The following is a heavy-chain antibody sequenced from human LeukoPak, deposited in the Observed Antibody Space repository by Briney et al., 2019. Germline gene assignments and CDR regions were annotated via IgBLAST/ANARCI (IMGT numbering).Heavy chain of an antibody. V-gene: IGHV1-46*01. D-gene: IGHD2-2*02. Sequence: ASVKVSCKASGYTFTGYYMHWVRQAPGQGLEWMGIINLSGGSTSYAQKFQSRVTMTRDTSTSTVYMELSSLRSEDTAVYYCARVVVPAAIMNWFDPWGQGTLVTVSS. CDR2: INLSGGST. CDR3: ARVVVPAAIMNWFDP. J-gene: IGHJ5*02. CDR1: GYTFTGYY.